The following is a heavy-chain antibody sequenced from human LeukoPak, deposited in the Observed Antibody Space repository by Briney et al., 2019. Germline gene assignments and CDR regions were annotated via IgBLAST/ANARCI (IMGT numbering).Heavy chain of an antibody. V-gene: IGHV4-34*01. CDR3: ARGRIAAAGHYYYYYMDV. Sequence: SETLSLTCAVYGGSFSGYYWSWIRQPPGKGLEWIGEINHSGSTNYNPSLKSRVTISVDTSKNQFSLKLSSVTAADTAVYYCARGRIAAAGHYYYYYMDVWGKGTTVTVSS. CDR2: INHSGST. CDR1: GGSFSGYY. J-gene: IGHJ6*03. D-gene: IGHD6-13*01.